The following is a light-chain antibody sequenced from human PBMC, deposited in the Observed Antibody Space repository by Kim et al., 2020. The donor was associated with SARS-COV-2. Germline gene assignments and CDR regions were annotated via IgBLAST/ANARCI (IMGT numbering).Light chain of an antibody. J-gene: IGKJ1*01. CDR3: HQYSSRPWT. CDR1: QSILYSPNSKTY. Sequence: ATINCKSSQSILYSPNSKTYLAWYQQKPGQPPKLLIYWSSTRESGVPDRFSGSGSGTDFTLTISSLQAEDVAVYYCHQYSSRPWTFDQGTKVDIK. V-gene: IGKV4-1*01. CDR2: WSS.